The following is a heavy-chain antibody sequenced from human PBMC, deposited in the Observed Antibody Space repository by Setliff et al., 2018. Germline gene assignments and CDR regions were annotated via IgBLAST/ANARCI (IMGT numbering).Heavy chain of an antibody. CDR3: ARGGTFRYFDY. J-gene: IGHJ4*02. CDR1: GGAFSTYY. D-gene: IGHD5-12*01. V-gene: IGHV4-59*01. CDR2: VYYSGAA. Sequence: ASETLSLTCTVSGGAFSTYYWSWIRQAPGKGLEWIGHVYYSGAANYNPSLTSRVTVSVDTSKNQFSLRLISVTAADTAVYYCARGGTFRYFDYWGQGTPVTVSS.